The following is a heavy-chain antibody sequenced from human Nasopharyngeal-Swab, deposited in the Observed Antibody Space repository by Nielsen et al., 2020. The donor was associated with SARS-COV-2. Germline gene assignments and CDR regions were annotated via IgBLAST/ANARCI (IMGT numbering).Heavy chain of an antibody. J-gene: IGHJ5*02. CDR2: INHSGST. CDR3: ARAPGYSSSWRPNWFDP. D-gene: IGHD6-13*01. V-gene: IGHV4-34*01. Sequence: SLTCAVYGVSFSGYYWSCIRQPPGKGLEWIGEINHSGSTNYNPSLKSRVTISVDTSKNQFSLKLSSVTAADTAVYYCARAPGYSSSWRPNWFDPWGQGTLVTVSS. CDR1: GVSFSGYY.